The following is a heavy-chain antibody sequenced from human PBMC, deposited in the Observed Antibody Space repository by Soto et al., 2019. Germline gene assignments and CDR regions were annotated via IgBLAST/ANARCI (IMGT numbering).Heavy chain of an antibody. J-gene: IGHJ3*02. CDR2: IKQDGSEK. V-gene: IGHV3-7*01. CDR3: ARECGYDCGSAFDI. CDR1: GFTFSSYW. Sequence: GGSLRLSCAASGFTFSSYWMSWVRQAPGKGLEWVANIKQDGSEKYYVDSVKGRFTISRDNAKNSLYLQMNSLRAEDTAVYYCARECGYDCGSAFDIWGQGTMVTVSS. D-gene: IGHD5-12*01.